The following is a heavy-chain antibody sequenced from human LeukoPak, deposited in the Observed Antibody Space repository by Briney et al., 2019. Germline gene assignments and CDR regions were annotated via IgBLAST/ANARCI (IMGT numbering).Heavy chain of an antibody. Sequence: ASVKVSCKVSGYTLTELSMHWVRQAPGKGLEWMGWINSNSGDTNSAQKFQGRVTLTRDTSITTAYMEMSSLSSDDTAVYYCVRVSLSPLLPIDYWGQGTLVTVSS. CDR2: INSNSGDT. V-gene: IGHV1-2*02. CDR3: VRVSLSPLLPIDY. J-gene: IGHJ4*02. CDR1: GYTLTELS. D-gene: IGHD2-15*01.